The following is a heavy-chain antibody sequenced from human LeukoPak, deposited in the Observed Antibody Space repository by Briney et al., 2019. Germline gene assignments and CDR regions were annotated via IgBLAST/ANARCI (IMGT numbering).Heavy chain of an antibody. V-gene: IGHV4-4*07. Sequence: SETLSLTCTVSGGSISSYYWSWIRQPAGKGLEWIGRIYTSGSTNYNPSLKSRVTMSVDTSKNQFSLKLSSVTAADTAVYYCARDPNCSGGSCSDYWGQGTLVTVSS. CDR3: ARDPNCSGGSCSDY. CDR2: IYTSGST. J-gene: IGHJ4*02. CDR1: GGSISSYY. D-gene: IGHD2-15*01.